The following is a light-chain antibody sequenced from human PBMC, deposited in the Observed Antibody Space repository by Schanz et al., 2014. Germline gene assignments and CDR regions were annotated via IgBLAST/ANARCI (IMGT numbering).Light chain of an antibody. J-gene: IGLJ1*01. V-gene: IGLV2-14*03. CDR1: SSNVGDYNY. Sequence: QSALTQPASVSGSPGQSITISCTGTSSNVGDYNYVSWYQHHPGKAPRLMIYDVTNRPSGVSNHFSGSKSGNTASLTISGLQAEDEADYYCHSYDTSLAGQVFGTGTKLTVL. CDR2: DVT. CDR3: HSYDTSLAGQV.